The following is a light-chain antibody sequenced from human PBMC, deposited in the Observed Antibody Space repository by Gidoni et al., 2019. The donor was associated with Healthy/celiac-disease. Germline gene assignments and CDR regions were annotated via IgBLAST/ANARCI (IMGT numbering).Light chain of an antibody. Sequence: DIVMTQSPLSLPVTPGEPASISCRSSQSLLHSNGYIYLDWYLQKPGQSPQLLIYLGSSRASGVPDRSSGSGSGTDFTLKISRVEAEDVGVYYCMQALQNPWTFGQGTKVDIK. CDR2: LGS. CDR3: MQALQNPWT. CDR1: QSLLHSNGYIY. J-gene: IGKJ1*01. V-gene: IGKV2-28*01.